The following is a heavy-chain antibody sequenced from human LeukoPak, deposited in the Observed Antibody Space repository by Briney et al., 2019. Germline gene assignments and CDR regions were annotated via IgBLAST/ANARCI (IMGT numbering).Heavy chain of an antibody. J-gene: IGHJ4*02. CDR3: ARDPPAVSINTYA. Sequence: GGSLRLSCAASGFTVGNNYTNWVRQAPGKGLEWVSLIFSHGETSYADSVKGRFTISRDNSKNTLCLQMNGLRVEDTAVYYCARDPPAVSINTYAWGQGTLVTVSS. D-gene: IGHD2-8*01. V-gene: IGHV3-66*01. CDR2: IFSHGET. CDR1: GFTVGNNY.